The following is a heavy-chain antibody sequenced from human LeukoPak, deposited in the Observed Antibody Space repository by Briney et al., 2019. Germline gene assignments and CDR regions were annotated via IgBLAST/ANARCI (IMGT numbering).Heavy chain of an antibody. D-gene: IGHD1-14*01. Sequence: GGSLRLSCAASGFTFSSYAMSWVRQAPGEGLEWVSTISNSDGSTYYADSVKGRFTISRANSENTLYLQMNNLRAEDTAVYYCAKATGYLLWGQGTLVTVSS. J-gene: IGHJ4*02. CDR1: GFTFSSYA. CDR2: ISNSDGST. CDR3: AKATGYLL. V-gene: IGHV3-23*01.